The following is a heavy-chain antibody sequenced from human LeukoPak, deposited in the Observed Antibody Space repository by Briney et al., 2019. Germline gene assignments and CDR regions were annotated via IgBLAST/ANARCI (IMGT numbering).Heavy chain of an antibody. CDR1: GGSISSYY. Sequence: SETLSLTCTVSGGSISSYYWSWLRQPPGKGLEWIGYIYYSGSTNYNPSLKSRVTISVDTSKHQYSLKLSYVAAADPAVYYCARDDQRRYNDAFDIWGQGTMVSVSS. CDR3: ARDDQRRYNDAFDI. J-gene: IGHJ3*02. CDR2: IYYSGST. V-gene: IGHV4-59*01. D-gene: IGHD1-14*01.